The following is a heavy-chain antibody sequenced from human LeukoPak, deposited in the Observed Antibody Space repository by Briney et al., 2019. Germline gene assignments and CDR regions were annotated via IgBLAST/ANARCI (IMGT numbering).Heavy chain of an antibody. CDR1: GFTFSSYW. J-gene: IGHJ4*02. CDR3: ARASSYAWFDY. Sequence: GGSLRLSCAASGFTFSSYWMSWVRQAPGKGLEWVANIRRDGSEKYYVDSVKGRFTISRDNAKNSLYLQMNSLRAEDTAVYYCARASSYAWFDYWGQGTLVTVSS. CDR2: IRRDGSEK. V-gene: IGHV3-7*01.